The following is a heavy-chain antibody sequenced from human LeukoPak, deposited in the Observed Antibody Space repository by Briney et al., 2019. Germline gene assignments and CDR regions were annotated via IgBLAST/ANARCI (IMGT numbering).Heavy chain of an antibody. Sequence: ASVKVSCKASGYTFTSYAMHWVRQAPGQRLEWMGWINAGNGNTKYSQKFQGRVTITRDTSASTAYMELSSLRSEDTAVYYCARDGPTGMNARLYDSADVWSQGTTVTVSS. D-gene: IGHD3-22*01. CDR3: ARDGPTGMNARLYDSADV. CDR2: INAGNGNT. V-gene: IGHV1-3*01. J-gene: IGHJ6*02. CDR1: GYTFTSYA.